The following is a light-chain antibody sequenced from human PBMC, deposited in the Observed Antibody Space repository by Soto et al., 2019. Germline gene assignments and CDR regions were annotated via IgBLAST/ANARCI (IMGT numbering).Light chain of an antibody. CDR1: QGIKNF. CDR2: GAS. CDR3: QQYDSLAQCT. V-gene: IGKV1-33*01. Sequence: DIQMTQSPSSLSASVGDRVTITCQASQGIKNFLNWYQHKPGKAPKLLIYGASNLETGVPSRFSRGGSGTNFTFTISSLQPEDFSTYYCQQYDSLAQCTFGGGTTVEI. J-gene: IGKJ4*01.